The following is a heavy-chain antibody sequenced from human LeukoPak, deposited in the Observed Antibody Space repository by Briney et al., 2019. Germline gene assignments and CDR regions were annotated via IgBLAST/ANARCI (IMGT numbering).Heavy chain of an antibody. D-gene: IGHD1-1*01. CDR1: GFTFSSFS. Sequence: GGSLRLSCVASGFTFSSFSVNWARLAPGKGLEWISYISASSSTMYYADSVKGRFTISRDNAKNPLSLQINSLRDEDTAVFYCARDAGTGYFDYWGQGTLVTVSS. CDR3: ARDAGTGYFDY. V-gene: IGHV3-48*02. CDR2: ISASSSTM. J-gene: IGHJ4*02.